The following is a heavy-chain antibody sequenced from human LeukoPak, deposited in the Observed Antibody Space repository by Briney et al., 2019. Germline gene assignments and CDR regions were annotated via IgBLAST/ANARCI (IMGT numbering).Heavy chain of an antibody. D-gene: IGHD6-13*01. V-gene: IGHV4-34*01. J-gene: IGHJ4*02. Sequence: SETLSLTCAVYGGSFSGYYWSWIRQPPGKGLEWIGEINHSGSTNYNPSLKSRVTISVDTSKNQFSLKLSSVTAADTAVYYCARGLWLGSSWSTKYYFDYWGQGTLVTVSS. CDR1: GGSFSGYY. CDR2: INHSGST. CDR3: ARGLWLGSSWSTKYYFDY.